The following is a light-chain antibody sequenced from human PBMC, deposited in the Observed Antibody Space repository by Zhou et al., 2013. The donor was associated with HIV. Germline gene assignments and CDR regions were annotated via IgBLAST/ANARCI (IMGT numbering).Light chain of an antibody. J-gene: IGKJ1*01. V-gene: IGKV1-5*03. Sequence: DIQMTQSPSIVSASVGDRVTITCRASQSISSWLAWYQQKPGKVPKLLIYTASTLQNGVPSRFSGSGFGTEFYLTISSLQPDDLATYFCQQYNSYPRTFGPRDQSRKS. CDR3: QQYNSYPRT. CDR1: QSISSW. CDR2: TAS.